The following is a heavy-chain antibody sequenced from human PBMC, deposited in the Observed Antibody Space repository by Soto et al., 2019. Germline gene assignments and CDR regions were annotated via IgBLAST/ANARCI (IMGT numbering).Heavy chain of an antibody. CDR1: GGTFRANY. CDR2: INHSGST. J-gene: IGHJ6*03. CDR3: ARRGRLYKYSSGWEAPTYYYYYMDA. D-gene: IGHD6-19*01. Sequence: SETLPLTCAVYGGTFRANYWRWILQLPGKGLEWLGEINHSGSTNYNPSLKSRVTISVDTSKNQFSLKLSSVTAADTAVYYCARRGRLYKYSSGWEAPTYYYYYMDAWGKGTTVT. V-gene: IGHV4-34*01.